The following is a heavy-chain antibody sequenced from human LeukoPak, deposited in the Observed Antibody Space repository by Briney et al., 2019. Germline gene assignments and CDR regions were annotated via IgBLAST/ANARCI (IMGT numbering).Heavy chain of an antibody. D-gene: IGHD6-6*01. CDR2: ISSSTSTI. CDR1: GFTFSSYG. V-gene: IGHV3-48*01. J-gene: IGHJ5*02. CDR3: ARRPPTGAALDH. Sequence: GRSLRLTCAASGFTFSSYGMNWVSQAPGKGLEGISYISSSTSTINYADSVKGRFTISRDNANNSLFLQMHSLGVEDTAVYYCARRPPTGAALDHWGQGTLVTVSS.